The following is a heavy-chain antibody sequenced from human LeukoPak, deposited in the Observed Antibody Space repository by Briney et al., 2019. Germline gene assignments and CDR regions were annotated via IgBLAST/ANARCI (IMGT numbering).Heavy chain of an antibody. CDR2: IYYSGST. V-gene: IGHV4-59*08. CDR1: GGSISSYY. CDR3: ARRRITIFGMDV. Sequence: SETLSLTCSVSGGSISSYYWSWSRQPPGKGLEWIGYIYYSGSTNYNPSLKSRVTISVDTSKNQFSLILSSVTAADTAVYYCARRRITIFGMDVWGQGTTVTISS. D-gene: IGHD3-3*01. J-gene: IGHJ6*02.